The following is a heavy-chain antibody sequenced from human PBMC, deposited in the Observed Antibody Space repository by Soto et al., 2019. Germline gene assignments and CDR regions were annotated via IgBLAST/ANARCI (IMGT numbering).Heavy chain of an antibody. Sequence: SETLSLTCTVSGGSISSYYWSWIRQPPGKGLEWIGYIYYSGSTNYNPSLKSRVTISVGTSKNQFSLKLSSVTAADTAVYYCARVTAAAGGFDPWGQGTLVTVSS. CDR1: GGSISSYY. CDR3: ARVTAAAGGFDP. J-gene: IGHJ5*02. CDR2: IYYSGST. D-gene: IGHD6-13*01. V-gene: IGHV4-59*01.